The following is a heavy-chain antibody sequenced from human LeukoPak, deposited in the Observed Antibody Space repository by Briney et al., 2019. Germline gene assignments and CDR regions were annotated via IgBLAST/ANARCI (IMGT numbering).Heavy chain of an antibody. D-gene: IGHD4-17*01. J-gene: IGHJ6*03. CDR1: GYTFTSYG. CDR2: ISAYNGNT. CDR3: ARDTYTTVTAMDV. Sequence: ASVKVSCKASGYTFTSYGISWVRQAPGQGLEWMGRISAYNGNTDYAQNLQGRVTLTTDTSTSTAYMELRSLRSDDTAVYYCARDTYTTVTAMDVWGKGTTVTVSS. V-gene: IGHV1-18*01.